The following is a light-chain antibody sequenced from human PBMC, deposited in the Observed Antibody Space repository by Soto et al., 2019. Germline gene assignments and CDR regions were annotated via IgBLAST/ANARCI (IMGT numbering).Light chain of an antibody. CDR3: QQRSNWPPYT. CDR2: DAS. CDR1: QSVNSY. Sequence: EIVLTQSPATLSLSPGERATLSCRASQSVNSYLAWYQQKPGQAPRLLIYDASNRATGIPARFSGSGSGTDFTLTISSLEPEDFAVYYCQQRSNWPPYTFGQGTKLVIK. V-gene: IGKV3-11*01. J-gene: IGKJ2*01.